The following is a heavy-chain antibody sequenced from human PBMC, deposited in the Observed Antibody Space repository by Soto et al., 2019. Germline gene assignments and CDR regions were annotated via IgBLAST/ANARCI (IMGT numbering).Heavy chain of an antibody. V-gene: IGHV1-18*01. J-gene: IGHJ3*02. CDR1: GYTFTSYG. D-gene: IGHD6-19*01. CDR2: ISAYNGNT. Sequence: ASVKVSCTASGYTFTSYGISWVRQAPGQGLEWMGWISAYNGNTNYAQKLQGRVTMTTDTSTSTAYMELRSLRSDDTAVYYCARDRASYSSGWPDAFDIWGQGTMVTVSS. CDR3: ARDRASYSSGWPDAFDI.